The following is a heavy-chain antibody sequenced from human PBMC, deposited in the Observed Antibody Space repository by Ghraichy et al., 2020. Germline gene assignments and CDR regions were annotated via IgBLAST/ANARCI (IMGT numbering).Heavy chain of an antibody. CDR2: ISHSGIT. CDR3: TRAPRHVTVFEVVVSYGSFDS. D-gene: IGHD6-13*01. V-gene: IGHV4-34*01. CDR1: GGGSFMGYY. Sequence: SETLSLTCAVYGGGSFMGYYWSWIRQSPEKGLEWIGEISHSGITKFNPSLSSRVTISVDTSKNQFSLNLRSVTAADTAVYYCTRAPRHVTVFEVVVSYGSFDSWSQGTPVTVSS. J-gene: IGHJ5*01.